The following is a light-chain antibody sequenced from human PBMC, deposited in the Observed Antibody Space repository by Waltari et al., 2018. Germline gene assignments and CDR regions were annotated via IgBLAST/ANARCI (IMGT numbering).Light chain of an antibody. CDR2: DVS. CDR1: SSDVGAYNY. J-gene: IGLJ1*01. CDR3: SSYTSSSTYV. V-gene: IGLV2-14*03. Sequence: QSALTQPASVSGSPGQSITLSFPGTSSDVGAYNYASWYQQHPGKAPKLMIYDVSNRPSGVSNRFSGSKSGNTASLTISGLQAEHEADYYCSSYTSSSTYVCGTGTKVTVL.